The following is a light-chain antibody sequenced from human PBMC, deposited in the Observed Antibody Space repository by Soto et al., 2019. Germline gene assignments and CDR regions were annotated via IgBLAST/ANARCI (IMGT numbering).Light chain of an antibody. V-gene: IGKV3-20*01. CDR3: QQYGSSPIT. CDR1: QSVSSSY. CDR2: GAS. J-gene: IGKJ5*01. Sequence: EIVLTQSPGTLSLSPGERATLSCRASQSVSSSYLAWYQQKPGQAPRLLIYGASNRATGIPDRFRGSGSGTDFTLTISRLETEDFAVYYCQQYGSSPITFGQGTRLEIK.